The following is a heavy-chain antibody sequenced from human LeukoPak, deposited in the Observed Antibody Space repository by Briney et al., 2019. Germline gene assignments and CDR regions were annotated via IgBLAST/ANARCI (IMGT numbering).Heavy chain of an antibody. CDR3: AKPIGYYYYYMDV. J-gene: IGHJ6*03. D-gene: IGHD3-16*02. CDR1: GFTFSSYA. CDR2: ISGSGGST. V-gene: IGHV3-23*01. Sequence: GGSLRLSCAASGFTFSSYAMSWVRQAPGKGLEWVSGISGSGGSTFYADSVKGRFTIPRDNSKNTLYLQMNSLRAEDTAVYYCAKPIGYYYYYMDVWGKGTTVTVSS.